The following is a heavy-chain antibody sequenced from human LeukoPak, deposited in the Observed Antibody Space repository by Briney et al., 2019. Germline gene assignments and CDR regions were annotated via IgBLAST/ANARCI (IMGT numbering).Heavy chain of an antibody. V-gene: IGHV3-21*04. J-gene: IGHJ5*01. CDR2: ISSSSSYI. Sequence: KSGGSLRLSCAAFGFTFSSYSMNWVRQAPGKGLEWVSSISSSSSYIYYADSVKGRFTISRDNSKNTLYLQMNSLRAEDTAVYYCAKDGLRFLEWFDYWGQGTLVTVSS. D-gene: IGHD3-3*01. CDR3: AKDGLRFLEWFDY. CDR1: GFTFSSYS.